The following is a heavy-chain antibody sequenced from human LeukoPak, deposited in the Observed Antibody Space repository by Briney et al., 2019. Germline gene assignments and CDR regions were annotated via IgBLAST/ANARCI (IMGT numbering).Heavy chain of an antibody. Sequence: GGSLRLSCAASGFTFSSYSMNWVRQAPGKGLEWVSYISSSSSTIYYADSVKGRFTISRVNAKNSLYLQMNSLRAEDTAVYYCARDWDTGDAFDIWGQGTMVTVSS. D-gene: IGHD1-14*01. J-gene: IGHJ3*02. V-gene: IGHV3-48*01. CDR3: ARDWDTGDAFDI. CDR1: GFTFSSYS. CDR2: ISSSSSTI.